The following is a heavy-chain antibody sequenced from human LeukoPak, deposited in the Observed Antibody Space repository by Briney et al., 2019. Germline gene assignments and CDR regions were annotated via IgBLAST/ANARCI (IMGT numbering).Heavy chain of an antibody. CDR3: ARELIYGSKSYYTP. J-gene: IGHJ5*02. D-gene: IGHD3-10*01. CDR2: LKQDGSEK. Sequence: GGSLRLSCEASGFTFTNHWMTWVRQTPGKGLEWVANLKQDGSEKNYVDSVKGRFTISRDNAKNSLYLQMNSLRAEDSAVYYCARELIYGSKSYYTPWGQGTLVTVSS. CDR1: GFTFTNHW. V-gene: IGHV3-7*04.